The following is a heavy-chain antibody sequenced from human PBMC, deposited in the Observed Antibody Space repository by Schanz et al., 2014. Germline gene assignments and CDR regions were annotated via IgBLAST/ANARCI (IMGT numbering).Heavy chain of an antibody. V-gene: IGHV1-69*02. Sequence: GPGVKEPGASVKVSCTASGGTFSSYTISWIRQAPGQGLEWMGRIIPVLAIADYAQKFQGRVTITRVTLASTAYMEVSSLRSEDTAVYYCARGTMPGTFDIWGQGTMVTVSS. CDR2: IIPVLAIA. J-gene: IGHJ3*02. D-gene: IGHD2-2*01. CDR1: GGTFSSYT. CDR3: ARGTMPGTFDI.